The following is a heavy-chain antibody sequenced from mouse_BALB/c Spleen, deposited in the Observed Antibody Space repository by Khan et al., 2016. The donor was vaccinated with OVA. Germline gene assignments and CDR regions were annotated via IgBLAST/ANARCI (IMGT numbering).Heavy chain of an antibody. Sequence: EVELVESGGGLVQPGGSRKLSCAASGFTFSDYGMAWVRQAPGKGPEWVAFISDLAYSIYYADTVTGRFTISRENAKNTLYLEMSSLRSEDIAMYYCARGGGTAPFAYWGLGTLVTVSA. CDR3: ARGGGTAPFAY. D-gene: IGHD1-2*01. CDR2: ISDLAYSI. CDR1: GFTFSDYG. V-gene: IGHV5-15*02. J-gene: IGHJ3*01.